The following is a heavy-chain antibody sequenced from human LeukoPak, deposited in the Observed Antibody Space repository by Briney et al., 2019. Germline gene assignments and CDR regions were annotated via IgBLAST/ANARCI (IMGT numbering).Heavy chain of an antibody. Sequence: GGSLRLSCAASGFTFSSYGIHWVRQAPGKGREWVAFIQYDGNNKYYADSVKGRFTLSRDNPKNTLYLQMNSLRVEDTAVYYCAKPGGSAWYDYWGQGTLVTVSS. CDR2: IQYDGNNK. J-gene: IGHJ4*02. CDR1: GFTFSSYG. V-gene: IGHV3-30*02. D-gene: IGHD6-19*01. CDR3: AKPGGSAWYDY.